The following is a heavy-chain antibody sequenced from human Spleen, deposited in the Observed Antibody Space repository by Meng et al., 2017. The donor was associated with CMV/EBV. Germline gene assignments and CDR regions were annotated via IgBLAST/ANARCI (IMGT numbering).Heavy chain of an antibody. V-gene: IGHV3-48*04. CDR3: ASSGAH. Sequence: GGSLKISCAASGFTFSSYSMNWVRQAPGKGLEWVSYISSSSSTIYYADSVKGRFTISRDNAKNSLYLQMNSLRAEDTAVYYCASSGAHWGQGTLVTVSS. J-gene: IGHJ4*02. CDR2: ISSSSSTI. CDR1: GFTFSSYS.